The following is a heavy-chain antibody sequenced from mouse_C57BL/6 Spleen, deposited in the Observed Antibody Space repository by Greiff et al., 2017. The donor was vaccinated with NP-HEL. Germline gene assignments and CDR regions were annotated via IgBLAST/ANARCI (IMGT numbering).Heavy chain of an antibody. D-gene: IGHD2-4*01. Sequence: EVQGVESGGGLVKPGGSLKLSCAASGFTFSDYGMHWVRQAPEKGLEWVAYISSGSSTIYYADTVKGRFTISRDNATNTLFLQMTSLRSEDTAMYYCASIYYDSLYYFDYWGQGTTLTVSS. CDR2: ISSGSSTI. CDR3: ASIYYDSLYYFDY. V-gene: IGHV5-17*01. J-gene: IGHJ2*01. CDR1: GFTFSDYG.